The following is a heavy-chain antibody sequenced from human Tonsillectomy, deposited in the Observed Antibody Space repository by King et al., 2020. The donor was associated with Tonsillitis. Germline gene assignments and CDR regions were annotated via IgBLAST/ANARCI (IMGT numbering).Heavy chain of an antibody. D-gene: IGHD3-22*01. CDR1: GFTFSSYA. CDR3: AKDYIVYGGNYYDSSGYDY. CDR2: ISGSGGST. V-gene: IGHV3-23*04. Sequence: VQLVESGGGLVQPGGSLRLSCAASGFTFSSYAMNWVRQAPGKGLEWVSTISGSGGSTYYADSVKGRFTISRDNSKNTLYLQMNSLRAEDTAVYYCAKDYIVYGGNYYDSSGYDYWGQGTLVTVSS. J-gene: IGHJ4*02.